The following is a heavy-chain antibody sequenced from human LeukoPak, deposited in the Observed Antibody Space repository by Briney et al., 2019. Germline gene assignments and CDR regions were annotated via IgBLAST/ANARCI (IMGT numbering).Heavy chain of an antibody. CDR2: IYSGGST. J-gene: IGHJ4*02. CDR1: GFTVSSSY. Sequence: GGSLRLSCAASGFTVSSSYMSWVRQAPGKGLEWVSVIYSGGSTYYADSVKGRFTISRDNSKNTLYLQMNSLRAEDTAVYYCARIHIVGATADYWGQGTLVTVSS. V-gene: IGHV3-66*01. D-gene: IGHD1-26*01. CDR3: ARIHIVGATADY.